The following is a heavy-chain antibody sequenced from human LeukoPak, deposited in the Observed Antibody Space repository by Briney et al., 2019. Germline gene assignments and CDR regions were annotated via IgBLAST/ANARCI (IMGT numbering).Heavy chain of an antibody. J-gene: IGHJ4*02. D-gene: IGHD3-16*01. CDR1: GFTFGSSS. V-gene: IGHV3-7*01. Sequence: GGSLRLTCAASGFTFGSSSMSWVRQSPGQGLQWVANINHDGTETYYVDSGKGRFTISRDNAKSSLSLQMDSLRADDSALYYRATRKCLGCQLFYLDYWGQGSLVTVSS. CDR2: INHDGTET. CDR3: ATRKCLGCQLFYLDY.